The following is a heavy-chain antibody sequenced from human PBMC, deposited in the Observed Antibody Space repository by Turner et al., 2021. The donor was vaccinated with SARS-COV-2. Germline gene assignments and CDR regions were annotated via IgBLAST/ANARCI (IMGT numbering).Heavy chain of an antibody. CDR3: ARDLGGLRFDY. D-gene: IGHD2-15*01. CDR2: IYSGGST. CDR1: GFTFSSNY. Sequence: EVQLVESGGGLVKPGGSLRLSCAAYGFTFSSNYMSWVRQAPGKGLEWVSVIYSGGSTFYADSVKGRFTISRDNSKNTLYLQMNSLRAEDTAVYYCARDLGGLRFDYWGQGTLVTVSS. J-gene: IGHJ4*02. V-gene: IGHV3-66*01.